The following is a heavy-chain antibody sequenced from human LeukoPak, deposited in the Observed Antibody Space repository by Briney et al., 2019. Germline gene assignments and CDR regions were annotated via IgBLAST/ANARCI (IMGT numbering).Heavy chain of an antibody. D-gene: IGHD4-17*01. Sequence: RPSETLSLTCTLSGDSTNTYFWSWIRQSPGKGLEWIGYIYYTGTTNYNPSLKSRVTISVDTSKNQFSLKVNSVTAADTGVYYCASKSTDHGELRFDYWGQGTLVTVSS. CDR3: ASKSTDHGELRFDY. J-gene: IGHJ4*02. V-gene: IGHV4-59*01. CDR2: IYYTGTT. CDR1: GDSTNTYF.